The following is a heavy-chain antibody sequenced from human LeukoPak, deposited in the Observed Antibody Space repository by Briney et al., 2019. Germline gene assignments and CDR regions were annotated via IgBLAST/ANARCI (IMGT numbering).Heavy chain of an antibody. CDR1: GFTFSSYG. D-gene: IGHD6-6*01. Sequence: TGGSLRLSCAASGFTFSSYGMHWVRRAPGKGLEWVAVISYDGSNKYYADSVKGRFTISRDNSKNTLYLQMNSLRAEDTAVYYCAKDMAYSSSSLDYWGQGTLVTVSS. J-gene: IGHJ4*02. V-gene: IGHV3-30*18. CDR3: AKDMAYSSSSLDY. CDR2: ISYDGSNK.